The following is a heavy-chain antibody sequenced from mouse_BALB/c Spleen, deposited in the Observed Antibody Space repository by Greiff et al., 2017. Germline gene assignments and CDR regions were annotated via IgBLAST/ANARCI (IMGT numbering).Heavy chain of an antibody. V-gene: IGHV1-77*01. CDR3: ARSGGNYVGFAY. CDR2: IYPGSGNT. Sequence: QVQLQQSGAELARPGASVKLSCKASGYTFTDYYINWVKQRTGQGLEWIGEIYPGSGNTYYNEKFKGKATLTADKSSSTAYMQLSSLTSEDSAVYFCARSGGNYVGFAYWGQGTLVTVSA. D-gene: IGHD2-1*01. J-gene: IGHJ3*01. CDR1: GYTFTDYY.